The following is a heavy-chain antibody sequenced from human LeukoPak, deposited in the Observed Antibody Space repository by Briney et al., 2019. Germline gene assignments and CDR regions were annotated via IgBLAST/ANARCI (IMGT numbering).Heavy chain of an antibody. CDR3: ARVLQAFGEDKDY. CDR1: GYSISSGYY. D-gene: IGHD3-10*01. Sequence: SETLPLTCTVSGYSISSGYYWGWIRQPPGKGLEWIGSIYHSGSTYYNPSLKSRVTISVDTSKNQFSLKLSSVTAADTAVYYCARVLQAFGEDKDYWGQGTLVTVSS. J-gene: IGHJ4*02. CDR2: IYHSGST. V-gene: IGHV4-38-2*02.